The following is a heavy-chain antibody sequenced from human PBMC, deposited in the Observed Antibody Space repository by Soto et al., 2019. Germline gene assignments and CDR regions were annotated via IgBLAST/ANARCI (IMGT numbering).Heavy chain of an antibody. Sequence: SETLSLTCTVSGGSISSGGYYWRWIRQHPGKGLEWIGYIYYSGSTYYNPSLKSRVTISVDTSKNQFSLKLSSVTAADTAVYYCARGVTYYYDSSGSFDYWGQGTLVTVSS. CDR1: GGSISSGGYY. D-gene: IGHD3-22*01. J-gene: IGHJ4*02. CDR3: ARGVTYYYDSSGSFDY. V-gene: IGHV4-31*03. CDR2: IYYSGST.